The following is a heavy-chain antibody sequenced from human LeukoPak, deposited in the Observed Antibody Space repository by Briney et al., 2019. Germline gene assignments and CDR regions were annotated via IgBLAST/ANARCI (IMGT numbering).Heavy chain of an antibody. CDR1: SDSFSLYY. CDR2: LHPNGGV. J-gene: IGHJ5*02. V-gene: IGHV4-4*07. CDR3: ARVIAVHDSYFDP. D-gene: IGHD6-19*01. Sequence: SETLSLTCNVSSDSFSLYYWSWIRQPAGKGLEWIGRLHPNGGVNYNPSLRRRVTLSGDTSKKQVFLRLTAVTAADTAVYYCARVIAVHDSYFDPRGQGIPVTVTS.